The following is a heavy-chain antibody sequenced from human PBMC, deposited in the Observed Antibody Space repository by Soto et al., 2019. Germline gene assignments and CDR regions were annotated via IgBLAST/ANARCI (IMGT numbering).Heavy chain of an antibody. J-gene: IGHJ4*02. CDR3: ARLRGGAYSLDY. CDR1: GFIFSDYY. V-gene: IGHV3-11*01. Sequence: PVGSLRLSCAVSGFIFSDYYMSWIRQAPGKGLEWVSYISSRGDIIYYADSVKGQVTISADKSISTAYLQWSSLKASDTAMYYCARLRGGAYSLDYWGQGTLVTVSS. D-gene: IGHD5-18*01. CDR2: ISSRGDII.